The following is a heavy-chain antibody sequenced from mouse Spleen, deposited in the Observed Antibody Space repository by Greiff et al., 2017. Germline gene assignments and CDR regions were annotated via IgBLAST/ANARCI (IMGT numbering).Heavy chain of an antibody. D-gene: IGHD1-1*01. J-gene: IGHJ3*01. CDR1: GFTFSSYG. CDR2: ISSGGSYT. Sequence: EVQRVESGGDLVKPGGSLKLSCAASGFTFSSYGMSWVRQTPDKRLEWVATISSGGSYTYYPDSVKGRFTISRDNAKNTLYLQMSSLKSEDTAMYYCARHSLYYVFAYWGQGTLVTVSA. CDR3: ARHSLYYVFAY. V-gene: IGHV5-6*01.